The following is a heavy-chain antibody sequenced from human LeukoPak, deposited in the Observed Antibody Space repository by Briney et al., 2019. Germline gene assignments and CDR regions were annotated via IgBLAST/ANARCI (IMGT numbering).Heavy chain of an antibody. CDR2: INHSGST. D-gene: IGHD2-2*01. J-gene: IGHJ6*03. CDR3: ARVYQLLFGYYYYYMDV. CDR1: GGSFSGYY. V-gene: IGHV4-34*01. Sequence: PSETLSLTCAVYGGSFSGYYWSWIRQPPGKGLEWIGEINHSGSTNYNPSLKSRVTISVDTSKNQFSLKLSSVTAADTAVYYCARVYQLLFGYYYYYMDVWGKGTTVTVSS.